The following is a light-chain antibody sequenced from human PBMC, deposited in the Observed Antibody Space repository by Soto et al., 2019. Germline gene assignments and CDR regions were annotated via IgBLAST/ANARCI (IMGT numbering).Light chain of an antibody. CDR2: DAS. Sequence: IVLTQSPATLSLSPGERATLSCRASQDISKYLAWYQQKPGQAPRLLIYDASNRATGIPARFSGSGSGTDFTLTISSLEPEDFAVYYCQQRTDWLTFGGGTRVEI. CDR3: QQRTDWLT. J-gene: IGKJ4*01. CDR1: QDISKY. V-gene: IGKV3-11*01.